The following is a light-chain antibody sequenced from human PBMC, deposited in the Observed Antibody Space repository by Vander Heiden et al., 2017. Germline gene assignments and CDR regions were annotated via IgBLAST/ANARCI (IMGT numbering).Light chain of an antibody. CDR2: DSF. Sequence: ETVLTLSSAIMYLSPGERATLSCRASQSTSSNFAWYQQTHGQAPRLLIYDSFNRATCIPARFSARGSETDCTLTIISLEPEDCAVYYCQQGSNRPLAFGGRTMVEIK. V-gene: IGKV3-11*01. CDR3: QQGSNRPLA. J-gene: IGKJ4*01. CDR1: QSTSSN.